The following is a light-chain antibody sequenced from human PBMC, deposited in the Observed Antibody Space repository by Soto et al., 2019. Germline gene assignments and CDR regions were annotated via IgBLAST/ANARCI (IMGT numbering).Light chain of an antibody. Sequence: LTQPASVSGSPGQSITISCTGTSSDISIYNYVSWYQQHPGKAPKLIIYEVSNRPSGISNRFSGAKSGNTASLTISGLQVEDEADYYCCSYTSSTNYVFGAGTKVTVL. V-gene: IGLV2-14*01. CDR3: CSYTSSTNYV. J-gene: IGLJ1*01. CDR2: EVS. CDR1: SSDISIYNY.